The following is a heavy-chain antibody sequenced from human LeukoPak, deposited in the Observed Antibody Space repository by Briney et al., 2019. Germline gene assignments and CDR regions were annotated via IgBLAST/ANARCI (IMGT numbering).Heavy chain of an antibody. CDR2: INSDGTST. CDR1: GFTFSGSW. V-gene: IGHV3-74*01. D-gene: IGHD3-10*01. CDR3: ARETWSRGGDAFDI. Sequence: GGSLRLSCAASGFTFSGSWMYWVRQAPGQGLVWVSRINSDGTSTNYADSVKGRLTISRDNTKNTLYLQMNSLTVEDTAVYYCARETWSRGGDAFDIWGRGTMVTVSS. J-gene: IGHJ3*02.